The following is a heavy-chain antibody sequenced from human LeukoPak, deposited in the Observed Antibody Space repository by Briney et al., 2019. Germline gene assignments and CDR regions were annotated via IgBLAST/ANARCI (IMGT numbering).Heavy chain of an antibody. CDR3: ARDYAFDI. V-gene: IGHV4-59*01. CDR2: IYYIGST. CDR1: GDSITSYY. J-gene: IGHJ3*02. Sequence: PETLSLTCTVSGDSITSYYWSWIRQPPGKGLEWIGYIYYIGSTNYNPSLKSRVTISVDTSKNQFSLKLSSVTAADTAVYYCARDYAFDIWGQGTMVTVSS.